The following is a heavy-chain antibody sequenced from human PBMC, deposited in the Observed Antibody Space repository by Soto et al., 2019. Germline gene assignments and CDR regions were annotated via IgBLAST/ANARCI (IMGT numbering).Heavy chain of an antibody. J-gene: IGHJ4*02. V-gene: IGHV3-9*01. CDR3: AKDMDAGGYSYGWGFDY. CDR1: GFTFDDYA. D-gene: IGHD5-18*01. CDR2: ISWNSGSI. Sequence: EVQLVESGGGLVQPGRSLRLSCAASGFTFDDYAMHWVRQAPGKGLEWVSGISWNSGSIGYADSVKGRFTISRDNAKNSLYLQMNSLRAEDTALYYCAKDMDAGGYSYGWGFDYWGQGTLVTVSS.